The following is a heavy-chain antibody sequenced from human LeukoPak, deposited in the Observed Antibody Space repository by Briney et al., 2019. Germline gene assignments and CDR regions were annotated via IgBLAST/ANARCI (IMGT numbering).Heavy chain of an antibody. CDR1: GFTFRTYW. Sequence: GGSLRLSXAASGFTFRTYWMSWVRQPPGKGLEWVANIKNDGSEKYYVDSVKGRFTISRDNAKNSLYLQMNSLRADDTAVYYCARVGTAEGTLEDYWGQGTLVTVSS. V-gene: IGHV3-7*01. CDR3: ARVGTAEGTLEDY. J-gene: IGHJ4*02. CDR2: IKNDGSEK. D-gene: IGHD6-13*01.